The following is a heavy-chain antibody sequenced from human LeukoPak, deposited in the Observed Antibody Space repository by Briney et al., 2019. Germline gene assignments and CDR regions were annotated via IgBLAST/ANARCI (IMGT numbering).Heavy chain of an antibody. D-gene: IGHD5-18*01. CDR2: ISSGSSTI. V-gene: IGHV3-48*01. Sequence: GGSLRLSCAASGFTFSSYSMNWVRQAPGKGLEWISYISSGSSTIYYADSVKGRFTISRDNSKNTLYLQMNSLRAEDTAVYYCAKDIAQGYTFGSIEQDYWGQGTLVTVSS. CDR3: AKDIAQGYTFGSIEQDY. J-gene: IGHJ4*02. CDR1: GFTFSSYS.